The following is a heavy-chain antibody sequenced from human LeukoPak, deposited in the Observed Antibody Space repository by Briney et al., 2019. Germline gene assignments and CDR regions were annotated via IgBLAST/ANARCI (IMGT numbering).Heavy chain of an antibody. J-gene: IGHJ6*02. CDR1: GYTLTELS. Sequence: GASVKVSCKVSGYTLTELSMHWVRQAPGKGLEWMGGFDPEDGETIYAQKFQGRVTMTRDTSISTAYMELSRLRSDDTAVYYCARDFLRSGWSGGMDVWGQGTTVTVSS. CDR3: ARDFLRSGWSGGMDV. V-gene: IGHV1-24*01. CDR2: FDPEDGET. D-gene: IGHD6-19*01.